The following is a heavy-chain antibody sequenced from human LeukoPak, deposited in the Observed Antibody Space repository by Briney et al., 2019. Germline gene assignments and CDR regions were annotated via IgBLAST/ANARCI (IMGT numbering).Heavy chain of an antibody. CDR2: ISYDGSNK. J-gene: IGHJ6*02. D-gene: IGHD6-19*01. Sequence: PGGSLRLSCAASGFTFSSYAMHWVRQAPGKGLEWVAVISYDGSNKYYADSVKGRFTISRDNSKNPLYLQMNSLRAEDTAVYYCARTLDSSSGWALYYYGMDVWGQGTTVTVSS. CDR3: ARTLDSSSGWALYYYGMDV. V-gene: IGHV3-30-3*01. CDR1: GFTFSSYA.